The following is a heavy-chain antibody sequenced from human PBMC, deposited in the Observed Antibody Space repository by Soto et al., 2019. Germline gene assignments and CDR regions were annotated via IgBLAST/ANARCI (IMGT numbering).Heavy chain of an antibody. J-gene: IGHJ3*02. CDR1: GFTFSSYS. CDR3: ATWHLREHAYDI. Sequence: GGSLRLSCAASGFTFSSYSMNWVRQAPGKGLEWVSALYDLDGTYYADSVKGRFTTSSDSSRTTVYLQMNDLRPDDTAVYSCATWHLREHAYDIWGQGTTVTVSS. V-gene: IGHV3-53*01. D-gene: IGHD3-10*01. CDR2: LYDLDGT.